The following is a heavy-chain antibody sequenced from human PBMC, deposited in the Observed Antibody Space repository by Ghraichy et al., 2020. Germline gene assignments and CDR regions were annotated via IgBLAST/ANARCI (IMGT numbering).Heavy chain of an antibody. J-gene: IGHJ4*02. CDR3: AREQGSYGSYFFDY. D-gene: IGHD5-18*01. CDR2: ISSSGALK. Sequence: GGTLRLSCAASGFTFSDYAMNWVRQAPGAGLEWVSSISSSGALKYNADAIRGRFTISRDNARHSLDLQMNSLRADDTAVYYCAREQGSYGSYFFDYWGQGALVTVSS. V-gene: IGHV3-21*01. CDR1: GFTFSDYA.